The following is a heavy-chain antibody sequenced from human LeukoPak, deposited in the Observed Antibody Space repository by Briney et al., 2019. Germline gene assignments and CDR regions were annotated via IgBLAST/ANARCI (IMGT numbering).Heavy chain of an antibody. Sequence: GGSLRLSCAASGFTFRNSDMSWLRQAPGKGLEWVSTVGGSGSYTNYADSVKGRFSISRDNSKSILYLQMNSLRAEDTAVYYCAKKSGAGGYYPFDPWGQGTLVTVSS. CDR1: GFTFRNSD. V-gene: IGHV3-23*01. J-gene: IGHJ5*02. CDR2: VGGSGSYT. CDR3: AKKSGAGGYYPFDP. D-gene: IGHD3-22*01.